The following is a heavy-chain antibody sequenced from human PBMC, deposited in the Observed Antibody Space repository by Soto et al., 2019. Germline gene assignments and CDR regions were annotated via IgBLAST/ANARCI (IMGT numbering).Heavy chain of an antibody. CDR1: GATFSGGRDC. CDR2: IYHSGST. D-gene: IGHD2-2*01. J-gene: IGHJ5*02. V-gene: IGHV4-30-2*01. Sequence: PSVTLSLTCPVAGATFSGGRDCWSCIRQPPGKGLEWIGYIYHSGSTYYNPSLKSRVTISVDRSKNQFSLKLSSVTAADTAVYYCARVPDRWGQGTLVTVSS. CDR3: ARVPDR.